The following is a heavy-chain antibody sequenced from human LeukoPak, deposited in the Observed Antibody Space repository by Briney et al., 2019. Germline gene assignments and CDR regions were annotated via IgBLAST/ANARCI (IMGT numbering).Heavy chain of an antibody. CDR2: IRYDGSNK. CDR1: GFTFSTYG. D-gene: IGHD6-13*01. Sequence: GGSLRLSCAASGFTFSTYGMHWVRQAPGKGLEWVAFIRYDGSNKYYADSVKGRFTISRDNSKNTLYLQMNSLRAEDTAVYYCAKVSLEQLNWFDPWGQGTLVTVSS. J-gene: IGHJ5*02. CDR3: AKVSLEQLNWFDP. V-gene: IGHV3-30*02.